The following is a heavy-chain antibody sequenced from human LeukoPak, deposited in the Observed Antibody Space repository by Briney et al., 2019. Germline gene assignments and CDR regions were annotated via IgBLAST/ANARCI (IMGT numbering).Heavy chain of an antibody. D-gene: IGHD5-12*01. V-gene: IGHV3-23*01. Sequence: GGSLRLSCAASGFTFSSYAMSWVRQAPGKGLEWVSGISASAYSTYYADSVQGRFTISRDNSKNTLYLQMNSLRAEDTAVYYCAKEAGYSGYDYPDYWGQGTLVTVSS. CDR2: ISASAYST. CDR3: AKEAGYSGYDYPDY. CDR1: GFTFSSYA. J-gene: IGHJ4*02.